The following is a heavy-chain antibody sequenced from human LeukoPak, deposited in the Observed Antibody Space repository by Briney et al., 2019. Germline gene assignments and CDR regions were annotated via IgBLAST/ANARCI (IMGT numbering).Heavy chain of an antibody. J-gene: IGHJ5*02. CDR3: ARGRTFRGGWFDP. V-gene: IGHV4-34*01. CDR2: INHSGST. CDR1: GGSFSGDY. Sequence: PSETLSLTCAVYGGSFSGDYWSWIRQPPGKGLEWIGEINHSGSTNYNPSLKSRVTISVDTSKNQFSLKLSSVTAADTAVYYCARGRTFRGGWFDPWGQGTLVTVSS. D-gene: IGHD2-2*01.